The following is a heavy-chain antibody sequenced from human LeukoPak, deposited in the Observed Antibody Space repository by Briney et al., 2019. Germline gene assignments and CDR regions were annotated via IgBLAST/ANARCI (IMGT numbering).Heavy chain of an antibody. CDR3: ARAGAFRGSGSYSPGASYFDY. V-gene: IGHV4-59*01. CDR2: IYYSGST. J-gene: IGHJ4*02. CDR1: GGSFNRYF. D-gene: IGHD3-10*01. Sequence: SETLSLTCTVYGGSFNRYFYSWIRQPPGKGLEWIGYIYYSGSTNYNPSLKSRVTISVDTSKNQFSLKLSSVTAADTAVYYCARAGAFRGSGSYSPGASYFDYWGQGTLVTVSS.